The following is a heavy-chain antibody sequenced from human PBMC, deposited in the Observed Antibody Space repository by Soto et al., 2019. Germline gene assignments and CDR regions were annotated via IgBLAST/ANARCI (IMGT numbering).Heavy chain of an antibody. D-gene: IGHD2-15*01. Sequence: GASVKVSCKASGGTFSSYAISWVRQAPGQGLEWMGGIIPIFGTANYAQKFQGGVTITADESTSTAYMELSSLRSEDTAVYYCASGPATPRDYFDYWGQGTLVTVSS. V-gene: IGHV1-69*13. CDR3: ASGPATPRDYFDY. CDR1: GGTFSSYA. CDR2: IIPIFGTA. J-gene: IGHJ4*02.